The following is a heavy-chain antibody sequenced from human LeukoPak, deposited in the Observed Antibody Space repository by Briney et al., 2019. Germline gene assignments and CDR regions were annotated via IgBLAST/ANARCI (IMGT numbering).Heavy chain of an antibody. V-gene: IGHV3-11*04. CDR1: GFTFSDYY. J-gene: IGHJ5*02. Sequence: GGSLRLSCAASGFTFSDYYMSWIRQAPGKGLEWVSYISSSGSTIYYADSVKGRFTISRNNAKNSLYLQMNSLRAEDTAVYYCARSAPDSSSWYVPNWFDPWGQGTLVTVSS. CDR2: ISSSGSTI. CDR3: ARSAPDSSSWYVPNWFDP. D-gene: IGHD6-13*01.